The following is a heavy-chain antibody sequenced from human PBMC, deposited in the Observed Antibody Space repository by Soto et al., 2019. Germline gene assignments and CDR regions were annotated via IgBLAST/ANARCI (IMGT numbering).Heavy chain of an antibody. Sequence: QVQLQQWGAGLLKPSETLSLTCAVYGGSFSGYYWSWIRQPPGKGLEWIGEINHSGSTNYNPSLKSRVTISVDTSKIQFSLKLSSVTAADTAVYYCARVKVGYCSGGSCYSVDGENKYFQHWGQGTLVTVSS. CDR1: GGSFSGYY. D-gene: IGHD2-15*01. CDR3: ARVKVGYCSGGSCYSVDGENKYFQH. CDR2: INHSGST. V-gene: IGHV4-34*01. J-gene: IGHJ1*01.